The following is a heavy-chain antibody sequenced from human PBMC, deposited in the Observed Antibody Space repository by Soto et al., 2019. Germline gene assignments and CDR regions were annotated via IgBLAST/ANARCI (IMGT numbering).Heavy chain of an antibody. V-gene: IGHV4-31*03. D-gene: IGHD5-12*01. CDR3: ASGAYSGYVATDS. Sequence: QVQLQESGPGLVKPSQTLSLTCTVSGDSISSGGYFWTWIRQHPGKGLEWIGNTYNSGITSYHPSLKRRVILLVDTSKTHFSLTLRSVTAADTAVYYCASGAYSGYVATDSWGQRTLVTVSS. CDR2: TYNSGIT. J-gene: IGHJ4*02. CDR1: GDSISSGGYF.